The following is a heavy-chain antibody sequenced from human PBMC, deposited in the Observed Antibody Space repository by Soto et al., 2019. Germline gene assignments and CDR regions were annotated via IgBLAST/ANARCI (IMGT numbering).Heavy chain of an antibody. Sequence: QVQLVESGGGVVQPGRSLRLSCAASGFTFSSYDMHWVRQAPGKGLDWVEVIWYDGSNKDYADSVKGRFTISRDNSKNTMYLQMNSLRGEDTAVYYCARGYGVKSGTFDFWGQGTMVTVSS. D-gene: IGHD4-17*01. CDR3: ARGYGVKSGTFDF. J-gene: IGHJ3*01. CDR2: IWYDGSNK. CDR1: GFTFSSYD. V-gene: IGHV3-33*01.